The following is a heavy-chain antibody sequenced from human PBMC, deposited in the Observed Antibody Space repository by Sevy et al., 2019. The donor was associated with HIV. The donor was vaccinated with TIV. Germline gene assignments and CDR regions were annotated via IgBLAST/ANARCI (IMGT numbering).Heavy chain of an antibody. Sequence: GGSLRLSCAASGFTFSDYWMSWVSQAPGKGLEWVANIKQDGSQKYFVDSVKGRFTISRDNAKNSLYLQMDNLRAEDTAVYYCARKVGDMWGQRTMVTVSS. CDR3: ARKVGDM. CDR2: IKQDGSQK. J-gene: IGHJ3*01. V-gene: IGHV3-7*01. D-gene: IGHD1-26*01. CDR1: GFTFSDYW.